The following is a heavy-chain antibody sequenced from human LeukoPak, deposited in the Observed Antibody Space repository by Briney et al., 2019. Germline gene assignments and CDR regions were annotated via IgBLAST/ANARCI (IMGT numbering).Heavy chain of an antibody. CDR3: ARVKGRPGWRITMIVVAGHAAFDI. J-gene: IGHJ3*02. CDR1: GGSFSGYY. D-gene: IGHD3-22*01. V-gene: IGHV4-34*01. Sequence: SETLSLTCAVYGGSFSGYYWSWLRQPPGKALVWIGEINHSGSTNYNPSLKSRVTISVDTSTNESSLKLSSVTAANTAVYYCARVKGRPGWRITMIVVAGHAAFDIWGQGTMVTVSS. CDR2: INHSGST.